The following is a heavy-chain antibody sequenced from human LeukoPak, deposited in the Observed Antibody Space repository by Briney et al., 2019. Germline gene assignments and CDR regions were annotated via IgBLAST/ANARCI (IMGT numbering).Heavy chain of an antibody. CDR2: ISSSGSNT. D-gene: IGHD2-21*01. CDR3: AKAPVTTCRGAYCYPFDY. V-gene: IGHV3-23*01. J-gene: IGHJ4*02. Sequence: GGSLRLSCAASGFTFNTYAMTWVRQAPGKGLEWVSSISSSGSNTYHADSVKGRFTISRDSSKNTLFLQMNRLRPEDAAVYYCAKAPVTTCRGAYCYPFDYWGQGTLVTVSS. CDR1: GFTFNTYA.